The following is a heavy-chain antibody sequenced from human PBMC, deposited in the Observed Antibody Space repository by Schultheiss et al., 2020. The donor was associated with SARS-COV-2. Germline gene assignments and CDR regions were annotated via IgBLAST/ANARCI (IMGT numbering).Heavy chain of an antibody. J-gene: IGHJ5*02. Sequence: SQTLSLTCTVSGGSISSSSYYWGWIRQPPGKGLEWIGSIYYSGSTNYNPSLKSRVTISVDTSKNQFCLKLSSVTAADTAVYYCARGPGYCSSTSCYALWFDPWGQGTLVTVSS. CDR1: GGSISSSSYY. CDR2: IYYSGST. D-gene: IGHD2-2*01. CDR3: ARGPGYCSSTSCYALWFDP. V-gene: IGHV4-39*07.